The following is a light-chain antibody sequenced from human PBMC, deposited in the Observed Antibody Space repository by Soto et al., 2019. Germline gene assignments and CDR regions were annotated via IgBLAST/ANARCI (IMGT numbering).Light chain of an antibody. CDR3: QQYGSSPRA. Sequence: EIVVTQSPGTLSFSPGERATLSCRASQSVSSSYLAWYQQNPGQAPRLLIYGASIRATGIPDRLSGSGSGRDFTLIISRLEPEDFAVYYCQQYGSSPRAFGQGTKLEIK. CDR1: QSVSSSY. V-gene: IGKV3-20*01. J-gene: IGKJ1*01. CDR2: GAS.